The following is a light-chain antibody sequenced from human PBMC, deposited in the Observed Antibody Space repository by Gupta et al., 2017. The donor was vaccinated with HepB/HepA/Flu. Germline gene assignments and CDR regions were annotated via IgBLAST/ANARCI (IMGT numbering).Light chain of an antibody. V-gene: IGKV3-20*01. J-gene: IGKJ3*01. CDR2: GAS. CDR1: QSVRSSY. Sequence: EIVLTQSPGTLSLSPGERSTLSCRASQSVRSSYLAWYQQKPGQAPRLLIYGASSRATGIPDRFSGSGSVTDFTLTISRLEPEDFAVYYCQQDCSSSFTFGHGTKVDIK. CDR3: QQDCSSSFT.